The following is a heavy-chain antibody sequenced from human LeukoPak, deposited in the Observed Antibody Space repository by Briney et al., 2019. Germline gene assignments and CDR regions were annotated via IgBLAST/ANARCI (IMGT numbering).Heavy chain of an antibody. J-gene: IGHJ6*03. CDR3: AKDSLVGYSSSWGYMDV. V-gene: IGHV3-23*01. CDR2: ISGSGGST. D-gene: IGHD6-13*01. Sequence: GGSLRLSCAASGFTFSSDGMSWGRQAPGKGLEWGSAISGSGGSTYYADSVKGRFTISRDNSKNTLYLQMNSLRAEDTAVYYCAKDSLVGYSSSWGYMDVWGKGTTVTISS. CDR1: GFTFSSDG.